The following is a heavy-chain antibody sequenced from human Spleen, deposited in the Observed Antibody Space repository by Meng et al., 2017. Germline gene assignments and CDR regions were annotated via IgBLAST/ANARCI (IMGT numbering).Heavy chain of an antibody. CDR1: GFTFSNYE. CDR2: MSSSGTTI. Sequence: GGSLRLSCAASGFTFSNYEMNWARQAPGKGLEWVSYMSSSGTTIYYADSVKGRFTISRDNAKNSLYLQMNSLRAEDTAVYYCANDAGCTTGTMFDRWGQGTLVTVSS. CDR3: ANDAGCTTGTMFDR. J-gene: IGHJ5*02. D-gene: IGHD4-17*01. V-gene: IGHV3-48*03.